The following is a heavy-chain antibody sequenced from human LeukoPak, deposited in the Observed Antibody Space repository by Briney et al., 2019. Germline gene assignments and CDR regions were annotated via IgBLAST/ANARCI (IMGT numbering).Heavy chain of an antibody. CDR1: GFTFSSYS. J-gene: IGHJ6*03. V-gene: IGHV3-21*01. Sequence: GGSLRLSCAASGFTFSSYSMNWVRQAPGKGLEWVSSISSSSSYIYYADSVKGRFTISRDNAKNSLYLQMNSLRAEDTAVYYCARVAPYYDFWSGYYTGIERDYYYYYMDVWGKGTTVTVSS. CDR3: ARVAPYYDFWSGYYTGIERDYYYYYMDV. CDR2: ISSSSSYI. D-gene: IGHD3-3*01.